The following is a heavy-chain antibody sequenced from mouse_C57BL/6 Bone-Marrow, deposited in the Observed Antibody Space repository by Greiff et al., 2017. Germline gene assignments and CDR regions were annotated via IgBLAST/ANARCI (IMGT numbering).Heavy chain of an antibody. CDR1: GYTFPSYW. D-gene: IGHD2-1*01. V-gene: IGHV1-55*01. Sequence: QVQLQQPGAELVKPGASVKMSCKASGYTFPSYWITWVKPRPGQGLDWIGDIYPGSGSTNYNEKFKSKATLTVDTSSSTAYMQLSSLTSEDSAVYYCASVYGNYDAMDYWGQGTSVTVSS. J-gene: IGHJ4*01. CDR2: IYPGSGST. CDR3: ASVYGNYDAMDY.